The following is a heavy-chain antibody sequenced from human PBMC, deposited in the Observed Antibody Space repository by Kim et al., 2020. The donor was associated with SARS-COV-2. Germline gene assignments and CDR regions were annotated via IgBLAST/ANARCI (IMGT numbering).Heavy chain of an antibody. CDR2: INIGSSYI. J-gene: IGHJ4*02. CDR1: GFTFSSYS. Sequence: GGSLRLSCAASGFTFSSYSMTWVRQAPGRGLEWVSSINIGSSYIYYADSVKGRFTISGDNAKNSLYLQMNSLRAEDTAVYYCARSRNTWYFDHWGRGTLVTVSS. D-gene: IGHD1-1*01. V-gene: IGHV3-21*01. CDR3: ARSRNTWYFDH.